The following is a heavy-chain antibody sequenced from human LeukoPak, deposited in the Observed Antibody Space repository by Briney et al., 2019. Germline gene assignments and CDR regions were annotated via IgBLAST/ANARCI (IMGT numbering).Heavy chain of an antibody. CDR3: ARGVATIKPYFDY. CDR2: INHSGST. D-gene: IGHD5-12*01. V-gene: IGHV4-34*01. J-gene: IGHJ4*02. CDR1: GGSFSGYY. Sequence: SETLSLTCAVYGGSFSGYYWSWIRQPPGKGLEWIGEINHSGSTNYNPSLKSRVTISVDTSKNQFSLKLSSVTAADTAVYYCARGVATIKPYFDYWGQGTLVTVSS.